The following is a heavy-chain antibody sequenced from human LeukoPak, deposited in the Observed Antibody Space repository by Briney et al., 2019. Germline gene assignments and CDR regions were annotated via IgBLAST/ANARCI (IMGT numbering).Heavy chain of an antibody. D-gene: IGHD1-26*01. CDR1: GGTFSSYG. V-gene: IGHV1-69*05. CDR2: IIPVFATP. J-gene: IGHJ4*02. Sequence: ASVKVSCKSSGGTFSSYGVNWVRQAPGQGLEWMGGIIPVFATPNFAQKFQGRVTISTDESASTANMELHSLRSEDTAVYFCARATGIVAATLDYWGQGTLVTVSS. CDR3: ARATGIVAATLDY.